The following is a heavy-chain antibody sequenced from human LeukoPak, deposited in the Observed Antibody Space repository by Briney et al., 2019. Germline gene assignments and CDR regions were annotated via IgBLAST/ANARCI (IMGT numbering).Heavy chain of an antibody. CDR2: IRYDGSNK. D-gene: IGHD3-10*01. CDR3: ANIERYYGSGSYYNRVSDY. J-gene: IGHJ4*02. Sequence: GGSLRLSCAASGFTFSSYVMHWVRQAPGKGLEWVAFIRYDGSNKYYADSVKGRFTISRDNSKNTLYLQMNSLRAEDTAVYYCANIERYYGSGSYYNRVSDYWGQGTLVTVSS. V-gene: IGHV3-30*02. CDR1: GFTFSSYV.